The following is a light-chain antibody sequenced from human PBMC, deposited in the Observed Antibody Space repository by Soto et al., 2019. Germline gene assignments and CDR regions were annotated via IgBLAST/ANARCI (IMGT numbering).Light chain of an antibody. V-gene: IGKV3-11*01. CDR1: QSVSSY. Sequence: EIVLTQFPATLSLSPGERTTLSCRASQSVSSYLAWYQQKPGQAPRLLIYDASNRATGIPARFSGSGSGTDFTPTISSLEPEDFAVYYCQQRGKWPITFGQGTRLEI. J-gene: IGKJ5*01. CDR3: QQRGKWPIT. CDR2: DAS.